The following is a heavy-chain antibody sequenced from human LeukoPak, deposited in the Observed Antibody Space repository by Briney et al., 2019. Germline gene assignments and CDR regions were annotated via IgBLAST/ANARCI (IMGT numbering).Heavy chain of an antibody. CDR2: VYHSGST. D-gene: IGHD6-6*01. Sequence: SETLSLTCAVSGDSITSNNWWTWVRQPPGKGLEWIGEVYHSGSTNYNPSLKGRGTISLDKSKNQFSLKLTSVTAADTAVYYCARAPYSSSGYWGQGTLVTVSS. V-gene: IGHV4-4*02. CDR1: GDSITSNNW. J-gene: IGHJ4*02. CDR3: ARAPYSSSGY.